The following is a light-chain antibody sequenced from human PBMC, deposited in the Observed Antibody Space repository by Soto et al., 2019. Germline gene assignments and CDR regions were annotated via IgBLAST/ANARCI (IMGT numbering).Light chain of an antibody. CDR2: YVD. J-gene: IGLJ1*01. Sequence: QSALTQPASVSGSPGQSITISCTGTSSDVGGYNYVSWYQQHPGKAPQLLIYYVDHRPSGVSSRFSGSKSGNTASLTISGLQAEDEGDYYCCSYADGSIYFFGTGTKVTVL. V-gene: IGLV2-14*01. CDR1: SSDVGGYNY. CDR3: CSYADGSIYF.